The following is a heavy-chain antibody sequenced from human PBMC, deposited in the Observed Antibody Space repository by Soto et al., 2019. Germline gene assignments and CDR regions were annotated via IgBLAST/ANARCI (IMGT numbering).Heavy chain of an antibody. CDR3: AYGSGSYYMGY. V-gene: IGHV3-30*03. CDR1: GFTFSSYG. Sequence: QVQLVESGGGVVQPGRSLRLSCAASGFTFSSYGMHWVRQAPGKGLEWVAVISYDGSNKYYADSVKGRFTISRDNSKNTLYLQMNSLRAEDTAVYYCAYGSGSYYMGYWGQGTLVTVSS. CDR2: ISYDGSNK. D-gene: IGHD3-10*01. J-gene: IGHJ4*02.